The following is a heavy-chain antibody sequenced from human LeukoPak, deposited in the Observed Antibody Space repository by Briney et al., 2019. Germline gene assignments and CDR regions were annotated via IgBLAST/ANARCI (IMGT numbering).Heavy chain of an antibody. CDR1: GGSFSGYY. D-gene: IGHD6-13*01. CDR3: ARGWGIAAAGTG. CDR2: INHSGST. J-gene: IGHJ4*02. Sequence: SETLSLTCAVYGGSFSGYYWSWIRQPPGKGLEWIGEINHSGSTNYNPSLKSRVTISVDTSKNQLSLKLSSVTAADTAVYYCARGWGIAAAGTGWGQGTLVTVSS. V-gene: IGHV4-34*01.